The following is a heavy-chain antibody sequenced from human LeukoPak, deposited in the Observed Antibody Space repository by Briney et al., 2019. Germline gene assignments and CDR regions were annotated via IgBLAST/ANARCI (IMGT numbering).Heavy chain of an antibody. CDR1: GYTFTSYD. CDR2: MNPNSGNT. CDR3: ARGKLEPTDYYYYYYMDV. Sequence: ASVKVSCKASGYTFTSYDINWVRQATGQGLEWMGWMNPNSGNTGYAQKFQGRVTITRNTSISTAYMELSSLRSEDTAVYYCARGKLEPTDYYYYYYMDVWGKGTTVTVSS. D-gene: IGHD1-1*01. V-gene: IGHV1-8*03. J-gene: IGHJ6*03.